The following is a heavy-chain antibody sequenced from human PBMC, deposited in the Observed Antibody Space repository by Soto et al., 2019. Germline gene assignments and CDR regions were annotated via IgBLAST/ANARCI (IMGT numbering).Heavy chain of an antibody. CDR2: ISGSGGST. D-gene: IGHD3-3*01. Sequence: GGSLRLSCAASGFTFSSYAMSWVRQAPGKGLEWVSAISGSGGSTYYADSVKGRFTISRDNSKNTLYLQMNSLRAEDTAVYYCAKDFLPPRITIFGVVSPGEGFDPWGQGTLVTVSS. CDR1: GFTFSSYA. J-gene: IGHJ5*02. V-gene: IGHV3-23*01. CDR3: AKDFLPPRITIFGVVSPGEGFDP.